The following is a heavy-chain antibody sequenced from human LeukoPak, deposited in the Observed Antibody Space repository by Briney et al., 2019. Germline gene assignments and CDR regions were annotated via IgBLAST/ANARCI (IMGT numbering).Heavy chain of an antibody. CDR3: ARDQWSDSGSYYAFDI. V-gene: IGHV1-2*02. CDR1: GYTFTGYY. J-gene: IGHJ3*02. Sequence: ASVKVSCKASGYTFTGYYMHWVRQAPGQGLEWMGWINPNNGGTNYAQKFQDRVTMTRDTSISTAYMELSRLRSDDTAVYYCARDQWSDSGSYYAFDIWGQGTMVTVSS. CDR2: INPNNGGT. D-gene: IGHD1-26*01.